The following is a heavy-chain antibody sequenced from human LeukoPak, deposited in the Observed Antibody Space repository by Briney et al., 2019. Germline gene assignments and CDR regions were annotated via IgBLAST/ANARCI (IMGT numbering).Heavy chain of an antibody. J-gene: IGHJ6*03. D-gene: IGHD6-25*01. V-gene: IGHV3-74*01. CDR1: GFTFSTYW. CDR3: ARVMVSGQRHMDV. Sequence: PGGSLRLSCAASGFTFSTYWMHWVRQGPGKGLVWVSRINGDGSTTHYADSVKGRFTITRDNAKNTLYLQMNSLRAEDTAVYSCARVMVSGQRHMDVWGKGTTVTVSS. CDR2: INGDGSTT.